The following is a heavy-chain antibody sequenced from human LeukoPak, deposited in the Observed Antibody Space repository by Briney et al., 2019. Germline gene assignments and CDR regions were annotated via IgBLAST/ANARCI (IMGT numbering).Heavy chain of an antibody. CDR2: ISYDGSNK. CDR3: AKDGEIGIYQGGGMEV. CDR1: GFTFRSYG. J-gene: IGHJ6*02. D-gene: IGHD1-26*01. V-gene: IGHV3-30*18. Sequence: GGSLRLSCAASGFTFRSYGIHWVRQAPGKGLEWVAVISYDGSNKYYADSVKGRFTISRDNSKNMVSLQMNSLRAEDTAVYYCAKDGEIGIYQGGGMEVWGQGTTVTVSS.